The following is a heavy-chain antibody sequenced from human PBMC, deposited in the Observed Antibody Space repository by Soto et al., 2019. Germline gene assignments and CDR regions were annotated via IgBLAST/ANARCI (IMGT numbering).Heavy chain of an antibody. CDR1: GFIFGDYA. Sequence: PGGSLRLSCTASGFIFGDYAMSWFRQAPGKGLEWVSFISTKAYGGTTEYAASVKGRFIISRDDSKSIAYLQMNSLKSEDTAVYCCRRDRPHYDSSGYNSFDYWGQGTLVPVCS. CDR3: RRDRPHYDSSGYNSFDY. V-gene: IGHV3-49*03. CDR2: ISTKAYGGTT. J-gene: IGHJ4*02. D-gene: IGHD3-22*01.